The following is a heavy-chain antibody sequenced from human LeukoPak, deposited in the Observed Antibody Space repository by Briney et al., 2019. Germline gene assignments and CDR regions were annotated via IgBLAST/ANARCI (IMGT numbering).Heavy chain of an antibody. V-gene: IGHV3-15*01. J-gene: IGHJ4*02. D-gene: IGHD3-9*01. CDR2: IKSKTDGGTT. Sequence: GGSLRLSCAASGFTFSNVWMSWVRQAPGKGLEWVGRIKSKTDGGTTDYGAPVKGRFTISRDDSKNTLSLQMSSLKTEDTAVYYCTTSGILTGYYLRGFDYWGQGTLVTVSS. CDR1: GFTFSNVW. CDR3: TTSGILTGYYLRGFDY.